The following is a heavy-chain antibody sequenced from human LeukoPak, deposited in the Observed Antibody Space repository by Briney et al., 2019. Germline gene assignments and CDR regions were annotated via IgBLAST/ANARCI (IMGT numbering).Heavy chain of an antibody. CDR1: GYTFTGYY. V-gene: IGHV1-2*02. Sequence: GASVKVSCKASGYTFTGYYMHWVRQAPGQGLEWMGWINPNSGGTNYAQKFQGRVTMTRDTSISTAYMELSRLRSDDMAVYYCAGELNYYDSSGYYYWGQGTLVTVSS. D-gene: IGHD3-22*01. CDR3: AGELNYYDSSGYYY. CDR2: INPNSGGT. J-gene: IGHJ4*02.